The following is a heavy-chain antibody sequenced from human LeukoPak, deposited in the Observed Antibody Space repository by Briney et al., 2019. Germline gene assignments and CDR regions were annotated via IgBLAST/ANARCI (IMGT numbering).Heavy chain of an antibody. Sequence: GGSLRLSCAASGFTFSSYAMSWVRQAPGMGLEWVSAISGSGGSTYYADSVKGRFTISRDNSKNTLYLQMSGLRADDTALYYCAKDGTPGDYWGQGTRVTVSS. CDR1: GFTFSSYA. V-gene: IGHV3-23*01. D-gene: IGHD2-15*01. J-gene: IGHJ4*02. CDR3: AKDGTPGDY. CDR2: ISGSGGST.